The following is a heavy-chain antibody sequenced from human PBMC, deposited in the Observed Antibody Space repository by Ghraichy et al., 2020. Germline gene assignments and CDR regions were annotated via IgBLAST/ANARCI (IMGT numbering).Heavy chain of an antibody. CDR1: GGTFSSYA. CDR3: ARVSGGHGSGSYTGPLLPNWFDP. V-gene: IGHV1-69*04. J-gene: IGHJ5*02. Sequence: SVKVSCKASGGTFSSYAISWVRQAPGQGLEWMGRIIPILGIANYAQKFQGRVTITADKSTSTAYMELSSLRSEDTAVYYCARVSGGHGSGSYTGPLLPNWFDPWGQGTLVTVSS. D-gene: IGHD3-10*01. CDR2: IIPILGIA.